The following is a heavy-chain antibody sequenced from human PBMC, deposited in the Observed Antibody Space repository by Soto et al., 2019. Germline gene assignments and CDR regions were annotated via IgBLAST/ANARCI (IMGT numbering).Heavy chain of an antibody. CDR2: ISGSGGTV. V-gene: IGHV3-23*01. Sequence: GGSLRLSCAASRSTFGTYAMSWVRQAPAKGLEWVSGISGSGGTVFYADSVKGRFTISRDNSKNTLYLQMHSLSAEDTAVYYCAKYPEYSVYDASYFDYWGQGSLVTVSS. CDR1: RSTFGTYA. CDR3: AKYPEYSVYDASYFDY. J-gene: IGHJ4*02. D-gene: IGHD5-12*01.